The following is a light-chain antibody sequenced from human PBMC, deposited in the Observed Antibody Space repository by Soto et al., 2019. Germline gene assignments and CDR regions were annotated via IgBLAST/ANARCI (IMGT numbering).Light chain of an antibody. Sequence: EIVMTQSPATLSVSPGERATLSCRASQSISSDLAWYQQKPGQAPRLLIYGASTRATGIPVRFSGSGSGTEFTITINSLQSEDFAVYYCQQYNYWPEYTFGQGTKLEI. CDR3: QQYNYWPEYT. V-gene: IGKV3-15*01. CDR2: GAS. CDR1: QSISSD. J-gene: IGKJ2*01.